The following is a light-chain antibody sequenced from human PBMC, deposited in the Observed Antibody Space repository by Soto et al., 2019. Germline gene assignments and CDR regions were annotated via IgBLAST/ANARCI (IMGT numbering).Light chain of an antibody. CDR1: QSVSTY. CDR2: SAS. J-gene: IGKJ1*01. CDR3: QQYNDWPPRWT. Sequence: EIVMTQSPATLSVSPGERATLSCRASQSVSTYLAWYQQKPGQAPMLLIYSASTMATGIPARFSGGGSGTEFTLTIRSLQSEDFAVYICQQYNDWPPRWTFGQGTKVEI. V-gene: IGKV3-15*01.